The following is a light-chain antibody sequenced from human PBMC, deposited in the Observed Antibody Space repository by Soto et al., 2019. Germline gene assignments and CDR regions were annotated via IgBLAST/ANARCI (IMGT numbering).Light chain of an antibody. Sequence: EIVWTQAPAILSWSPGERATLSCRASQRVSSYLAWYQQKPGQDPRLLIYDASNRSTGIPARFSGSGSGTALTITISSLEPEDFAVYYCQPRSNWPALTFGGGTKVEIK. J-gene: IGKJ4*01. CDR3: QPRSNWPALT. V-gene: IGKV3-11*01. CDR1: QRVSSY. CDR2: DAS.